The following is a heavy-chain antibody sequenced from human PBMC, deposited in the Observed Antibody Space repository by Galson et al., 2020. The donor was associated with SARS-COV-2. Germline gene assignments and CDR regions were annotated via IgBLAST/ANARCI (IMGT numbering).Heavy chain of an antibody. V-gene: IGHV3-48*01. Sequence: GGSLRLSCAASGLLFSNHDMNWVRQAPGKGLEWVSFITTSSSTIYYADSVRCRFTISRDNAKSSLYLQMNGLRAEDTGVYYCVRGRHGGAFDDWGQGSRVTDSS. CDR1: GLLFSNHD. J-gene: IGHJ4*02. CDR2: ITTSSSTI. D-gene: IGHD2-15*01. CDR3: VRGRHGGAFDD.